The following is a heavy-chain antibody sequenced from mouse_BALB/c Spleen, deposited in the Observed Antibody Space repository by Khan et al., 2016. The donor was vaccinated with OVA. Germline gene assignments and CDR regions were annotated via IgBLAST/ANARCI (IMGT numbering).Heavy chain of an antibody. J-gene: IGHJ1*01. CDR2: IFPGDGST. Sequence: QVQLQQSGAELVKPGASVKLSCKASGYTFTSYDINWVRQRPEQGLEWIGWIFPGDGSTKYNEKFKGTAKLTSDKSYSTAYMQLSRLTSEDAAVYFCARSYYGSIHYWYFDVWGAGTTVTVSA. D-gene: IGHD1-1*01. V-gene: IGHV1S56*01. CDR1: GYTFTSYD. CDR3: ARSYYGSIHYWYFDV.